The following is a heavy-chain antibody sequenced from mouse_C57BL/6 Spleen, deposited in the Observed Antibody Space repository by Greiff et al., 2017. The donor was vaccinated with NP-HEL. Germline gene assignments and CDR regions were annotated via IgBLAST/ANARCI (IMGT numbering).Heavy chain of an antibody. D-gene: IGHD2-4*01. V-gene: IGHV1-52*01. CDR2: IDPSDSET. CDR3: ARYDYDGPWFAY. CDR1: GYTFTSYW. J-gene: IGHJ3*01. Sequence: QVQLKQPGAELVRPGSSVKLSCKASGYTFTSYWMHWVKQRPIQGLEWIGNIDPSDSETHYNQKFKDKATLTVDKSSSTAYMQLSSLTSEDSAVYYCARYDYDGPWFAYWGQGTLVTVSA.